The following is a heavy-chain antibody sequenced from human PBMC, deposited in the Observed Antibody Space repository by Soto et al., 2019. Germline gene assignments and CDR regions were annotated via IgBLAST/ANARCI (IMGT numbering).Heavy chain of an antibody. Sequence: SSETLSLTCTVSGGSIISGDYYWIWIRQPPGKGLEWIGYIYYSGSTYYNPSLKSRVTISVDTSKNQFSLKLSSVTAADTAVYYCARENPVDGMDVWGQGTTVTVSS. V-gene: IGHV4-30-4*01. J-gene: IGHJ6*02. CDR2: IYYSGST. CDR1: GGSIISGDYY. CDR3: ARENPVDGMDV.